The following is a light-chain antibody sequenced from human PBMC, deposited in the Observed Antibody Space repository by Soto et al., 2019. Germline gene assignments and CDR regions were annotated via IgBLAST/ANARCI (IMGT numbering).Light chain of an antibody. Sequence: EIVMTHSPGTLSVSPWEIVSFSCRASQTVSSNVAWYQHKPGQAPRLLINDASRRATGIPDRFSGSGSGADFTLTISSLEPEDFAVYYCQQRSSWPITFGQGTRLEIK. CDR2: DAS. J-gene: IGKJ5*01. CDR1: QTVSSN. CDR3: QQRSSWPIT. V-gene: IGKV3-11*01.